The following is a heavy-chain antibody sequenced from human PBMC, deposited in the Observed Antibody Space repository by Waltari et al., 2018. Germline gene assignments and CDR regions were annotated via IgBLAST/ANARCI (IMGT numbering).Heavy chain of an antibody. V-gene: IGHV3-15*01. Sequence: EVQLVESGGGLVKPGESLSLSCLGSGYPFNNAWMSWVRQAPGKGLEWVGRIKREIDGGTAEYVESVKDRFTISRDDSKNTLYLQMNSLKSEDSAVYFCGRESFGNDIWGQGTLVTVSS. J-gene: IGHJ4*02. D-gene: IGHD3-10*01. CDR2: IKREIDGGTA. CDR3: GRESFGNDI. CDR1: GYPFNNAW.